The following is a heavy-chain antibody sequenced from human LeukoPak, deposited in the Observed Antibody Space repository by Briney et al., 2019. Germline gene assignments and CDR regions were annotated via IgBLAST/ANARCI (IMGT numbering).Heavy chain of an antibody. CDR1: GYTFTSYG. D-gene: IGHD2-15*01. V-gene: IGHV1-18*01. CDR2: INAYSGNT. CDR3: ARDTEYCSGGSCYSN. J-gene: IGHJ4*02. Sequence: ASVKVSCKASGYTFTSYGITWVRQAPGQGLEWMGWINAYSGNTNYAQKFQGRVTMTTDTSTSTAYMELRSLRSVDTAVYFCARDTEYCSGGSCYSNWGQGTLVTVSS.